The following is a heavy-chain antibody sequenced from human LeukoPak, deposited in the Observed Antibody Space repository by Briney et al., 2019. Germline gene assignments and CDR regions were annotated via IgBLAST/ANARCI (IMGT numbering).Heavy chain of an antibody. CDR2: INHSGST. V-gene: IGHV4-34*01. CDR3: ARDLTIFGVARFDP. CDR1: GGSFSGYY. J-gene: IGHJ5*02. D-gene: IGHD3-3*01. Sequence: PSETLSLTCAVYGGSFSGYYWSWIRQPPGKGLEWIGEINHSGSTNYNPSLKSRVTISVDTSENQFSLKLSSVTAADTAVYYCARDLTIFGVARFDPWGQGTLVTVSP.